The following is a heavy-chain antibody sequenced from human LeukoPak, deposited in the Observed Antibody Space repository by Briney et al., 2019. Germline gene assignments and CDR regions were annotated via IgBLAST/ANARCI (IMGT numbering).Heavy chain of an antibody. D-gene: IGHD2-2*01. CDR3: ARVSSGPIVVVPAAMAGFDP. CDR1: GGSISSSNW. V-gene: IGHV4-4*02. Sequence: PSGTLSLTCAVSGGSISSSNWWSWVRQPPGKGLEWIGYIYHSGSTYYNPSLKSRVTISVDRSKNQFSLKLSSVTAADTAVYYCARVSSGPIVVVPAAMAGFDPWGQGTLVTVSS. CDR2: IYHSGST. J-gene: IGHJ5*02.